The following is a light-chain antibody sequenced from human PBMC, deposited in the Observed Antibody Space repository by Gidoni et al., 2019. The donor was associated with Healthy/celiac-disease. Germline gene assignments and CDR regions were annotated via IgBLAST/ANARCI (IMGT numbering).Light chain of an antibody. J-gene: IGKJ1*01. CDR1: QGIRND. CDR3: LKDYNYPWT. CDR2: AAS. Sequence: AIQMTQSPSSLSASVGDRVTITCRASQGIRNDLGWYQQKPGKAPKLLIYAASSLQSGVPSRFSGSGSGTDFTLTISSLQPEDFATYYCLKDYNYPWTFGQXTKVEIK. V-gene: IGKV1-6*01.